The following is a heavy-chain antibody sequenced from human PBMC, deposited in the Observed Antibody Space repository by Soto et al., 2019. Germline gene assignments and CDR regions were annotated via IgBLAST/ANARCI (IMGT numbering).Heavy chain of an antibody. CDR3: GRSHLKGGDWWNCYFDY. V-gene: IGHV1-69*12. J-gene: IGHJ4*02. Sequence: QVQLVQSGAEVKKPGSSVKVSCKASGGTFSSYAISWVRQAPGQGLEWMGGIIPIFGTANYAQKFQGRVTTSADESTSAAYKELSRLRSEDTAVYYCGRSHLKGGDWWNCYFDYWGQGTLVTVSS. CDR2: IIPIFGTA. D-gene: IGHD2-21*02. CDR1: GGTFSSYA.